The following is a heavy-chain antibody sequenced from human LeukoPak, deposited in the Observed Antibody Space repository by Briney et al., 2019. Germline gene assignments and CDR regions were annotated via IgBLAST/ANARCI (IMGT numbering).Heavy chain of an antibody. Sequence: GGCVTLSRAACRLTLRKQLLHWVRQAPAKGLVWVSRINGGGSNTPYAGTLRGRLTISRDTAKNSLYLQMNRLRAADTAVYHCARSKSWSSTDAFDIWGEGAMVTVSS. V-gene: IGHV3-74*03. CDR2: INGGGSNT. CDR1: RLTLRKQL. CDR3: ARSKSWSSTDAFDI. D-gene: IGHD6-13*01. J-gene: IGHJ3*02.